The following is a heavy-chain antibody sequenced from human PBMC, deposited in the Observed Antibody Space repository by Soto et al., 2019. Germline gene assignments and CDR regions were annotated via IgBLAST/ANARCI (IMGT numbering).Heavy chain of an antibody. CDR1: GGSFSGYY. D-gene: IGHD3-9*01. J-gene: IGHJ4*02. CDR3: AARPISDILTGYYYFDY. Sequence: SETLSLTCAVYGGSFSGYYWSWIRQPPGKGLEWIGEINHSGSTNYNPSLKSRVTISVDTSKNQFSLKLSSVTAADTAVYYCAARPISDILTGYYYFDYWGQGTLVTVSS. CDR2: INHSGST. V-gene: IGHV4-34*01.